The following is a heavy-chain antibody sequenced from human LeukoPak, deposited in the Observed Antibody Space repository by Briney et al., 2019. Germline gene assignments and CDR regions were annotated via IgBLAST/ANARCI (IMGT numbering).Heavy chain of an antibody. CDR2: ISYDGSNK. J-gene: IGHJ4*02. V-gene: IGHV3-30*18. CDR3: AKDPRESPSDY. D-gene: IGHD2-2*01. Sequence: GRSLRLSCAASGFTFSSYGMPWVRQAPGKGLEWVAVISYDGSNKYYADSVKGRFTISRDNSKNTLYLQMNSLRAEDTAVYYCAKDPRESPSDYWGQGTLVTVSS. CDR1: GFTFSSYG.